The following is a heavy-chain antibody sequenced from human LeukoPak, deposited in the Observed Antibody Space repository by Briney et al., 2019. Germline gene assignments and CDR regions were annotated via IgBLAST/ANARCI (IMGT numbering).Heavy chain of an antibody. J-gene: IGHJ4*02. CDR3: ARDEWLLGFFDY. CDR1: GGTFSSYA. CDR2: IIPIFGTA. D-gene: IGHD3-3*01. Sequence: WASVKVSCKASGGTFSSYAISWVRQAPGQGLEWMGGIIPIFGTANYAQKFQGRVTITTDESTSKAYMELSSLRSEDTAVYYCARDEWLLGFFDYWGQGTLVTVSS. V-gene: IGHV1-69*05.